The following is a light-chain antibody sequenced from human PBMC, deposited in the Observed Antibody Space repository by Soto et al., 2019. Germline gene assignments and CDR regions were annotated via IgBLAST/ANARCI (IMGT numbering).Light chain of an antibody. V-gene: IGKV3-20*01. Sequence: EIVLTQSPGTLSLSPGQRATLSCRASESISRDYLAWYQQRLGLAPRLLIYGASSGATGIPDRFSGSGSGTDFTLTISRLEPEDFAIYYCQQYGGVPYTFGQGTKLEIK. CDR1: ESISRDY. CDR3: QQYGGVPYT. J-gene: IGKJ2*01. CDR2: GAS.